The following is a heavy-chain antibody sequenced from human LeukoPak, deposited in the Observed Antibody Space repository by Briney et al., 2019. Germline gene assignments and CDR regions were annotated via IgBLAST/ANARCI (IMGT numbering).Heavy chain of an antibody. V-gene: IGHV1-24*01. D-gene: IGHD1-26*01. CDR2: FDPDYGET. CDR1: GYSLTDLS. J-gene: IGHJ3*02. CDR3: ASYSDPNDAFDI. Sequence: ASVKVSCKVSGYSLTDLSMHWVRQAPGQGLEWMGGFDPDYGETFYAQKLQGRVTMTEDTSADTAYMELSSLRPDDTAVYYCASYSDPNDAFDIWGQGTMVTVSS.